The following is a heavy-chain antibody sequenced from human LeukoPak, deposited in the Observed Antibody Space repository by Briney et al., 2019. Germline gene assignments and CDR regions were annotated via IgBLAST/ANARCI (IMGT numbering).Heavy chain of an antibody. CDR1: GGSICSGGYY. V-gene: IGHV4-30-2*01. J-gene: IGHJ4*02. CDR2: IYHSGST. D-gene: IGHD3-22*01. CDR3: ARAGTRTMTPFDY. Sequence: PSQTLSLTCTVSGGSICSGGYYWSWIRQPPGKGLEWIGYIYHSGSTYYNPSLKSRVTISVDRSKNQFSLKLSSVTAADTAVYYCARAGTRTMTPFDYWGQGTLVTVSS.